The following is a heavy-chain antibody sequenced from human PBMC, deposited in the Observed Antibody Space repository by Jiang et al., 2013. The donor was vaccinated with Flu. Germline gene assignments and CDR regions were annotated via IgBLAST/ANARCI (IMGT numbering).Heavy chain of an antibody. CDR2: IYYSGSA. D-gene: IGHD5-12*01. Sequence: GPGLVKPSETLSLTCSVSGGSISSNSYYWGWIRQPPGKGLEWIGGIYYSGSAYYNPSLSTRVAMSVDTSQKQLSLKMSSVTAADTAVYYCARAQKXSGFELPYFDHWGQGTLVTVSS. CDR1: GGSISSNSYY. CDR3: ARAQKXSGFELPYFDH. J-gene: IGHJ4*02. V-gene: IGHV4-39*07.